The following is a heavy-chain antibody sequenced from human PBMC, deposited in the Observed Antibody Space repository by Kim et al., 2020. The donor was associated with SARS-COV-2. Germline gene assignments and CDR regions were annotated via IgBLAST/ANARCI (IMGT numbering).Heavy chain of an antibody. CDR3: AKDISRYFDWLFGH. Sequence: GGSLRLSCAASGFTFGDYAMHWVRQAPGKGLEWVSGISWNSGSIGYADSVKGRFTISRDNAKNSLYLQMNSLRAEDTALYYCAKDISRYFDWLFGHWGQGTLVTVSS. CDR2: ISWNSGSI. J-gene: IGHJ4*02. D-gene: IGHD3-9*01. V-gene: IGHV3-9*01. CDR1: GFTFGDYA.